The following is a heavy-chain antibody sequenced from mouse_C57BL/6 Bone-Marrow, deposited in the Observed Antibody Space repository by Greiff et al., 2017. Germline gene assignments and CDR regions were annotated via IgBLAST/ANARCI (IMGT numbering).Heavy chain of an antibody. D-gene: IGHD4-1*01. V-gene: IGHV7-3*01. CDR1: GFTFTDYY. CDR2: IRNKANGYTT. J-gene: IGHJ2*01. CDR3: ARHTGGDYFDY. Sequence: DVHLVESGGGLVQPGGSLSLSCAASGFTFTDYYMSWVRQPPGKALEWLGFIRNKANGYTTEYSASVKGRFTISRDNSQSILYLQMNALRAEDSATYYCARHTGGDYFDYWGQGTTLTVSS.